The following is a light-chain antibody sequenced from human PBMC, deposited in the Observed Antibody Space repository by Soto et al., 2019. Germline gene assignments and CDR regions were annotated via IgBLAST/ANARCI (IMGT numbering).Light chain of an antibody. Sequence: IQVTQSPSSLSASVGDRVTITCLSSQDIRGALAWYQQKPGKPPKLLIYDVSTLENGVPSRFSGDSSGTQFTLTISGLQPEDFGTYYCQQFNSYPITFGHGTRLEIK. J-gene: IGKJ5*01. CDR1: QDIRGA. CDR3: QQFNSYPIT. CDR2: DVS. V-gene: IGKV1-13*02.